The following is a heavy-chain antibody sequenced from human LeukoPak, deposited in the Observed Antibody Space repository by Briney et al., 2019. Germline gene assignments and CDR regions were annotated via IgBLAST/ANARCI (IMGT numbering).Heavy chain of an antibody. V-gene: IGHV3-74*01. D-gene: IGHD3-22*01. CDR1: GFTFSSYG. CDR2: INSDGSST. J-gene: IGHJ4*02. Sequence: GRSLRLSCAASGFTFSSYGMHWVRQAPGKGLVWVSRINSDGSSTSYADSVKGRFTISRDNAENTLYLQMNSLRAEDTAVYYCARTYYHDSSGYYGDYYFDYWGQGTLVTVSS. CDR3: ARTYYHDSSGYYGDYYFDY.